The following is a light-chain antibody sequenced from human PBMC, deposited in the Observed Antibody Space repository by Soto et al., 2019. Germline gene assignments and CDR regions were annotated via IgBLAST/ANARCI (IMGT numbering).Light chain of an antibody. CDR2: SVS. CDR3: QQYNVWPQT. CDR1: QSVSSN. Sequence: IVMTQSPGTLSVSPGERVTLSCMASQSVSSNLAWYQQRPGQAPRLLIYSVSSRDTDIPARFSGGGSGTEFTLTINSLQTEDFGVYYCQQYNVWPQTFGQGTKVDIK. V-gene: IGKV3-15*01. J-gene: IGKJ1*01.